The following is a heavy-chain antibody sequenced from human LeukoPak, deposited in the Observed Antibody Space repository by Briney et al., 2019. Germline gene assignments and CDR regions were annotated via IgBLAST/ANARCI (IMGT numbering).Heavy chain of an antibody. CDR1: GFTFDDYA. CDR3: AKDISGGYSSIRGAFDI. V-gene: IGHV3-9*01. CDR2: ISWNSGSI. D-gene: IGHD6-13*01. Sequence: GGSLRLSCAVSGFTFDDYAMHWVRQAPGKGLEWVSGISWNSGSIGYADSVKGRFTISRDNAKNSLYLQMNSLRAEDTALYYCAKDISGGYSSIRGAFDIWGQGTMVTVSS. J-gene: IGHJ3*02.